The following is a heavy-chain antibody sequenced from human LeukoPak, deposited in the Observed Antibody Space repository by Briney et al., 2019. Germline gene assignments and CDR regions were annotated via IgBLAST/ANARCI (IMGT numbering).Heavy chain of an antibody. V-gene: IGHV1-8*01. D-gene: IGHD2-8*02. CDR2: MNPNSGNT. J-gene: IGHJ4*02. Sequence: ASVKVSCKASGYTFTSHDINWVRQATGQGLEWMGWMNPNSGNTGYAQKFQGRVTMTRNTSISTAYMELSSLRSEDTAVYYCARVPSYCTGGVCYGPSDYWGQGTLVTVSS. CDR3: ARVPSYCTGGVCYGPSDY. CDR1: GYTFTSHD.